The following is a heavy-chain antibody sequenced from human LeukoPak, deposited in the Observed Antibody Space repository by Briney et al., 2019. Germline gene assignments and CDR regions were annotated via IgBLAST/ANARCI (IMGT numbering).Heavy chain of an antibody. Sequence: SETLSLTCSVSGGSISGGSISGYHWSWIRQPPGKGLEWIGYIHNSGTSTYNLSLKSRVTISADTSKNQFSLKLNSMTTADTAVYYCTRGAGWLIDYWGQGILVTVSS. CDR1: GGSISGGSISGYH. V-gene: IGHV4-61*08. J-gene: IGHJ4*02. CDR3: TRGAGWLIDY. CDR2: IHNSGTS. D-gene: IGHD3-16*01.